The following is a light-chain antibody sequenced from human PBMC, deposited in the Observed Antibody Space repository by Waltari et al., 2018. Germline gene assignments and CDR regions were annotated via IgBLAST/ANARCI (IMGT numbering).Light chain of an antibody. CDR2: WAS. CDR1: QSVLYSSNNQNY. CDR3: HQSYVTPST. Sequence: DIVMTQSPDSLAVSLGERATINCKSSQSVLYSSNNQNYLAWFQQKPGQPPPLLIYWASTRESGVPDRFSGSGSGTDFTLTISSLQAEDFATYFCHQSYVTPSTFGQGTRLDIK. J-gene: IGKJ5*01. V-gene: IGKV4-1*01.